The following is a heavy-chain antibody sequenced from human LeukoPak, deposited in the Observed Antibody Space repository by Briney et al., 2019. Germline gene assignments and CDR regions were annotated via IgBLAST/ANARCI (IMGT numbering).Heavy chain of an antibody. Sequence: GRSLRLSCAASGFTFSDYYMSWIRQAPGKGLEWVSYISSSGSTIYYADSVKGRFTISRDNAKNSLYLQMNSLRAEDTAVYYCARDDFPPRADYWGQGTLVTVSS. J-gene: IGHJ4*02. D-gene: IGHD3/OR15-3a*01. CDR2: ISSSGSTI. CDR3: ARDDFPPRADY. CDR1: GFTFSDYY. V-gene: IGHV3-11*01.